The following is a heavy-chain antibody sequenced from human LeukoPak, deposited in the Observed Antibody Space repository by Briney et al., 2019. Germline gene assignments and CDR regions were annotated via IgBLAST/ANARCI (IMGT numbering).Heavy chain of an antibody. J-gene: IGHJ4*02. D-gene: IGHD1-26*01. CDR3: ARGLAVGTSIDY. CDR1: GGSISSRSYF. V-gene: IGHV4-39*07. Sequence: AETLSLTCIVSGGSISSRSYFWGWIRQPPGKGLEGIGSIYYSGSNYYNTSLKSRVTISVDTSKNQFSLKLTSVTAADTAVYYCARGLAVGTSIDYWGQGTLVTVSS. CDR2: IYYSGSN.